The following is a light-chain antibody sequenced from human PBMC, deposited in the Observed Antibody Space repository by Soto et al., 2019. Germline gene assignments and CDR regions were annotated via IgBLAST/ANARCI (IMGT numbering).Light chain of an antibody. CDR2: RNN. CDR1: SSNIGSNY. V-gene: IGLV1-47*01. CDR3: AAWDDSLSGVV. Sequence: QSVLTQPPSASGTPGQRVTISCSGSSSNIGSNYVFWYQHLPGTAPKLLIYRNNQRPSGVPDRFSGSKSGTSASLAISGLRSEDETDYYCAAWDDSLSGVVFGVGTKLTV. J-gene: IGLJ2*01.